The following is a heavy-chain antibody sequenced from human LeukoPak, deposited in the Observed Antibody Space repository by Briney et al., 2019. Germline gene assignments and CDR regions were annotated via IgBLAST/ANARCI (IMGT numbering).Heavy chain of an antibody. V-gene: IGHV4-59*01. D-gene: IGHD4-11*01. CDR3: ARALPMTTGNWFAP. J-gene: IGHJ5*02. CDR2: IYYSGST. Sequence: SETLSLTCTVSGGSISSYYWSWIRQPPWKGLEWIGYIYYSGSTNYNPSLKSRVTISVDTSKNQFSLKLSSVTAADTAVYYCARALPMTTGNWFAPGGQGTLVTVPS. CDR1: GGSISSYY.